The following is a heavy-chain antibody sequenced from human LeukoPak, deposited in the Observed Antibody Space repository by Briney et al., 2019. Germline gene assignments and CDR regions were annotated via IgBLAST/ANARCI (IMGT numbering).Heavy chain of an antibody. CDR3: ARDPYSSGSGGSDY. Sequence: GGSLRLSCAASGFTFNNYAMHWVRQAPGKGLEWVAIVWSDGSNKYNADSVKGRFTISRDNSRNTLHLQMNSLRVEDTAVYYCARDPYSSGSGGSDYWGQGTLVTVSS. CDR2: VWSDGSNK. D-gene: IGHD3-10*01. CDR1: GFTFNNYA. V-gene: IGHV3-33*01. J-gene: IGHJ4*02.